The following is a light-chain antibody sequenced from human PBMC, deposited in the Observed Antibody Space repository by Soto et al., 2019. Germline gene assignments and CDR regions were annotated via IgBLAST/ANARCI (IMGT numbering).Light chain of an antibody. V-gene: IGKV1-27*01. CDR1: QGINNY. CDR2: SAS. J-gene: IGKJ4*01. Sequence: DIQMTQSPSSLSASVGDSVTITCRASQGINNYLAWYQQKPGKVPVLLIYSASTLKSGVPSRFSGRGAGTDFTLTISSLQPEDFAVYYCQQYNNWPLTFGGGTKVDIK. CDR3: QQYNNWPLT.